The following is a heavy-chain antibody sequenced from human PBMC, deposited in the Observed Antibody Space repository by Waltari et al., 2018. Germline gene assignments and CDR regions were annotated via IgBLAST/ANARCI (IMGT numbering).Heavy chain of an antibody. J-gene: IGHJ4*02. CDR2: INHRGRT. Sequence: QVQLQQWGAGLLKPSETLSLTCAVYGGSFSGYSWSWIRQPPGQGLEWIGEINHRGRTNYNPSLKSRVTISVDTSKNQCSLKRSSVTAADTAVYYCASRGGSGADYWGQGTLVTVSS. CDR1: GGSFSGYS. CDR3: ASRGGSGADY. D-gene: IGHD3-10*01. V-gene: IGHV4-34*01.